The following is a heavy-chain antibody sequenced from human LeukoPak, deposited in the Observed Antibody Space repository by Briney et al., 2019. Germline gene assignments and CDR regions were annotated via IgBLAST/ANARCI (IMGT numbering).Heavy chain of an antibody. CDR3: ARGGLAVAASWFAP. CDR2: IYYSGST. CDR1: GGSISSSSYY. V-gene: IGHV4-39*07. Sequence: SETLSLTCTVSGGSISSSSYYWGWIREPPGKGLEWIGSIYYSGSTYYSPSLKSRVTISVDTSKNQFSLKLSSVTAADTAVYYCARGGLAVAASWFAPWGQGTLVTVSS. D-gene: IGHD6-19*01. J-gene: IGHJ5*02.